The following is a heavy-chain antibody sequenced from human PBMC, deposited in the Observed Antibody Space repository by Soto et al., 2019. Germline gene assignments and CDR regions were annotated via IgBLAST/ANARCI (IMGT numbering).Heavy chain of an antibody. CDR3: AADECSGGSCNRNYYYYGMDV. CDR2: IVVGSGNT. V-gene: IGHV1-58*02. CDR1: GFTFTSSA. Sequence: QMQLVQSGPEVKKPGTSVKVSCKASGFTFTSSAMQWVRQARGQRLEWIGWIVVGSGNTNYAQKCQERVTITRDRSTSTAYMELSSLRSEDTAVYYCAADECSGGSCNRNYYYYGMDVWGQGTTVTVSS. J-gene: IGHJ6*02. D-gene: IGHD2-15*01.